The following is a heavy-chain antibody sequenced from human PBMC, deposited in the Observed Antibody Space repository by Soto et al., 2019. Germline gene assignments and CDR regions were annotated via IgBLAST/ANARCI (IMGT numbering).Heavy chain of an antibody. V-gene: IGHV4-30-4*01. CDR3: AGTVYVDTAIELDY. J-gene: IGHJ4*02. CDR2: IYYSGST. Sequence: QVQLQESGPGLVKPSQTLSLTCTVSGGSISSGDYYWSWIRQPPGKGLEWIGYIYYSGSTYYNPSPKRRVTISADTSKNQFSLKLSSVTAADTAVYYCAGTVYVDTAIELDYWGQGTLVTVSS. CDR1: GGSISSGDYY. D-gene: IGHD5-18*01.